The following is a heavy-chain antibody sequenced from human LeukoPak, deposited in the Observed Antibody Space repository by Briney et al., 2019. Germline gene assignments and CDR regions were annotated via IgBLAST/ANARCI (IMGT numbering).Heavy chain of an antibody. D-gene: IGHD4-17*01. V-gene: IGHV4-59*08. Sequence: SETLSLTCSVSGGSISSYYWSWIRQPPGKGLEWIGYIYYSRSANYNPSLKSRVTISVDTSKNQFSLKLTSVTAADTAVYYCARHNRDYPRNWFDPWGQGTLVIVSS. J-gene: IGHJ5*02. CDR3: ARHNRDYPRNWFDP. CDR2: IYYSRSA. CDR1: GGSISSYY.